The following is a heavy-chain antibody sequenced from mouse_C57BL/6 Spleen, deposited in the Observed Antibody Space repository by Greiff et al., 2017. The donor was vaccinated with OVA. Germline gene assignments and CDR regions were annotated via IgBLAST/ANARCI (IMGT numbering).Heavy chain of an antibody. CDR3: ARRGLLYAMDY. CDR1: GYTFTSYW. J-gene: IGHJ4*01. CDR2: IYPSDSET. V-gene: IGHV1-61*01. Sequence: QVQLQQPGAELVRPGSSVKLSCKASGYTFTSYWLDWVKQRPGQGLEWIGNIYPSDSETHYNQKFKDKATLTVDKSSSTAYMQLSSLTSEDSAVYYCARRGLLYAMDYWGQGTSVTVSS.